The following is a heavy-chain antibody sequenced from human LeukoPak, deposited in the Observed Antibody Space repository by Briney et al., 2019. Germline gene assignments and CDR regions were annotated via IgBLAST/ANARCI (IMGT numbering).Heavy chain of an antibody. D-gene: IGHD3-16*01. CDR2: IYYSGST. V-gene: IGHV4-59*01. J-gene: IGHJ4*02. Sequence: SETLSLTCTVSGGSISSYYWSWIRQPPGKGLEWIGYIYYSGSTNYNPSLKSRVTISVDTSKNQFSLKLSSVTAADTAVYYCARGMGGGLKYYFDYWGQGTLVTVSS. CDR1: GGSISSYY. CDR3: ARGMGGGLKYYFDY.